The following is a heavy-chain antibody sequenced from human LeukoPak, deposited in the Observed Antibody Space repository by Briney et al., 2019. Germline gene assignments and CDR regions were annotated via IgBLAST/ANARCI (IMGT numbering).Heavy chain of an antibody. CDR3: ARDTDPWIPTGFDP. D-gene: IGHD5-18*01. CDR2: ISDDSNYI. CDR1: GFTFSSYS. J-gene: IGHJ5*02. V-gene: IGHV3-21*01. Sequence: GGSLRLSCAASGFTFSSYSMSWVRQAPGKGLEWVSSISDDSNYIYYADSVKGRFTISRDNAKNSLYLQMNSLRAEDTAVYYCARDTDPWIPTGFDPWGQGTLVTVSS.